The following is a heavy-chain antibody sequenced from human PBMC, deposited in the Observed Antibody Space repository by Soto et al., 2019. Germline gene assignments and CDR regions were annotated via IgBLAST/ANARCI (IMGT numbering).Heavy chain of an antibody. D-gene: IGHD3-16*01. CDR2: IIPIFGTA. CDR1: GGTFSSYA. Sequence: SVKVSCKASGGTFSSYAISWVRQAPGQGIEWMGGIIPIFGTANYAQKFQGRVTITADESTSTAYMELSSLRSEDTAVYYCARYKKGLMGDYFDYWGQGTLVTVSS. J-gene: IGHJ4*02. CDR3: ARYKKGLMGDYFDY. V-gene: IGHV1-69*13.